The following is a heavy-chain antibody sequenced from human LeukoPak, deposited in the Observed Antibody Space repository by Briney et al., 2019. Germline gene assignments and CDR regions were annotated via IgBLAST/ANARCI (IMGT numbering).Heavy chain of an antibody. J-gene: IGHJ4*02. Sequence: SETLSLTRTVSGGSISSSSYYWGWIRQPPGKGLEWIGYIYYSGSTYYNPSLKSRVTISVDTSKNQFSLKLSSVTAADTAVYYCARVPGLGDGPGSYFDYWGQGTLVTVSS. V-gene: IGHV4-31*03. CDR1: GGSISSSSYY. CDR3: ARVPGLGDGPGSYFDY. D-gene: IGHD3-10*01. CDR2: IYYSGST.